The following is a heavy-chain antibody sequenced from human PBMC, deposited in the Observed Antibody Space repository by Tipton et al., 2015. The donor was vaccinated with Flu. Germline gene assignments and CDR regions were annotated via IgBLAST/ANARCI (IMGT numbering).Heavy chain of an antibody. CDR1: SGSISSYF. V-gene: IGHV4-59*08. CDR2: ISDSGRT. D-gene: IGHD1-1*01. Sequence: TLSLTCTVSSGSISSYFWSWIRQAPGKGLEWIGYISDSGRTKYNPSLESRVTISIDTSKRQFSLKLNSVAVADTAVYYCVGRGLLTTLVYWGQGSLVTVSS. CDR3: VGRGLLTTLVY. J-gene: IGHJ4*02.